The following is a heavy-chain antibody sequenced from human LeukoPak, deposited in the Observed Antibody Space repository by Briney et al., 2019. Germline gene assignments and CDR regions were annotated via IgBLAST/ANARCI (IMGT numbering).Heavy chain of an antibody. CDR1: GFTLDDYA. Sequence: GGSLRLSCAASGFTLDDYAMHWVRHAPGEGLEWVSGISWNSGSIVYADSVKGRFTISRDNAKNSLYLQMNSLRAEDTALYYCAKEGRPAAPFFDYWGQGTLVTVSS. V-gene: IGHV3-9*01. CDR2: ISWNSGSI. CDR3: AKEGRPAAPFFDY. J-gene: IGHJ4*02. D-gene: IGHD2-2*01.